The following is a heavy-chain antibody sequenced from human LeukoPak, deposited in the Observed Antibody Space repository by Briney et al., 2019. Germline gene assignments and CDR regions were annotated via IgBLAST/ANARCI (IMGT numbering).Heavy chain of an antibody. D-gene: IGHD3-16*01. CDR1: GGSFSGYY. Sequence: SETLSLTCAVYGGSFSGYYWSWIRQPPGKGLEWIGRIYTSGSTNYNPSLKSRVTISVDTSKNQFSLKLSSVTAADTAVYYCARERRILDGGAVNLFDYWGQGTLVTVSS. J-gene: IGHJ4*02. CDR2: IYTSGST. V-gene: IGHV4-59*10. CDR3: ARERRILDGGAVNLFDY.